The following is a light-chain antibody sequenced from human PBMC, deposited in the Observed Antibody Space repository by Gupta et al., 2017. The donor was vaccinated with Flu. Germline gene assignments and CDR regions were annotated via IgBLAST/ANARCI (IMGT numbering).Light chain of an antibody. V-gene: IGKV2-28*01. Sequence: DIVMTQSPLSLPVTPGESASISCRSSQSLLYSNGYNYLDWYLQKPGQSPQLLIYMGSNRASGVPNTFRGSGSGTDFTLKISRVETEDVGVYYCMQSLQTPITFGQGTRLEIK. CDR1: QSLLYSNGYNY. J-gene: IGKJ5*01. CDR2: MGS. CDR3: MQSLQTPIT.